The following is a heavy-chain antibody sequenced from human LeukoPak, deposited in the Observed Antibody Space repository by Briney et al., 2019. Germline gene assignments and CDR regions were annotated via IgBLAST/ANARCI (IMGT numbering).Heavy chain of an antibody. CDR3: VKDRGYTFDY. J-gene: IGHJ4*02. CDR2: ISSNGGST. V-gene: IGHV3-64D*06. CDR1: GFTFSSYA. D-gene: IGHD6-13*01. Sequence: GGSLRLSCAASGFTFSSYAMSWVRQAPGKGLEYVSAISSNGGSTYYADSVKGRFTISRDNSKNTLYLQMSSLRAEDTAVYYCVKDRGYTFDYWGQGTLVTVSS.